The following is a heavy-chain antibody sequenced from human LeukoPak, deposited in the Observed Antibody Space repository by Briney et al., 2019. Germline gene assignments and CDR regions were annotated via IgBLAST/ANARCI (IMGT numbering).Heavy chain of an antibody. Sequence: SGGSLGLSCAASGFTFSSYWMHWVRHAPGKGLVWVSRINSDGSSTSYADSVKGRFTISRDNAKNALYLQMNSLRAADTAVYYCARDVSPGTGVDYFDYWGQGTLVTVSS. CDR1: GFTFSSYW. CDR3: ARDVSPGTGVDYFDY. CDR2: INSDGSST. D-gene: IGHD1-7*01. J-gene: IGHJ4*02. V-gene: IGHV3-74*01.